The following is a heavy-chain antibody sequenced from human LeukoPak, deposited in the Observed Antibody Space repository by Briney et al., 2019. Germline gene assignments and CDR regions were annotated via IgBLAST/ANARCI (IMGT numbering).Heavy chain of an antibody. CDR1: GGSISSGGYY. CDR3: ARDSNSGSY. J-gene: IGHJ4*02. Sequence: SETLSLTCTVSGGSISSGGYYWSWIRQPPGKGLEWIGYIYYSGSTNYNPSLKSRVTISVDTSKNQFSLKLSSVTAADTAVYYCARDSNSGSYWGKGTLVTVSS. V-gene: IGHV4-61*08. CDR2: IYYSGST. D-gene: IGHD1-26*01.